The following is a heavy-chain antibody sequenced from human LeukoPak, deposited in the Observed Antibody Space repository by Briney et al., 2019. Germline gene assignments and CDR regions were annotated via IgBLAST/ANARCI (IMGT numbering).Heavy chain of an antibody. D-gene: IGHD1-26*01. CDR3: ARGALRYSGSYMPDY. CDR1: GYTFTGYY. CDR2: INPNSGGT. J-gene: IGHJ4*02. V-gene: IGHV1-2*02. Sequence: ASVKVSCKASGYTFTGYYMHWVRQSPGQGLEWMGWINPNSGGTNYAQKFQGRVTITRNTSISTAYMELSSLRSEDTAVYYCARGALRYSGSYMPDYWGQGTLVTVSS.